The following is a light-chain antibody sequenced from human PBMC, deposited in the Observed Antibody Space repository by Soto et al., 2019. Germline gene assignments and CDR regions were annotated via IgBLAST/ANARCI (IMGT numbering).Light chain of an antibody. Sequence: QSALTQPPSASGSPGQSVAISCTGTSSDVGGYNYVSWYQQHPGKAPKLMIYEVINRPSGVSNRFSGSKSGNTASLTISGLQAEDEADYYCSSYTSSGTLLVFGGGTKVTVL. J-gene: IGLJ2*01. V-gene: IGLV2-14*01. CDR3: SSYTSSGTLLV. CDR2: EVI. CDR1: SSDVGGYNY.